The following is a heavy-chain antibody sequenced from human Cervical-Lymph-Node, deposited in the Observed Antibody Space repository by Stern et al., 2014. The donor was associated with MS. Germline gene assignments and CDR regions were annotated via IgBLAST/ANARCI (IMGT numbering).Heavy chain of an antibody. D-gene: IGHD6-19*01. V-gene: IGHV1-69*01. CDR2: IIPIFGTA. CDR1: GGTFSNYA. Sequence: VQLEESGAEVKKPGSSVKVSCKASGGTFSNYAISWVRQAPGQGLAWMGWIIPIFGTANYAQKFQGRVTITADESTSTTYIELSSLRSEDTAVYYCASLLGRIAVASVDYWGQGTLVTVSS. CDR3: ASLLGRIAVASVDY. J-gene: IGHJ4*02.